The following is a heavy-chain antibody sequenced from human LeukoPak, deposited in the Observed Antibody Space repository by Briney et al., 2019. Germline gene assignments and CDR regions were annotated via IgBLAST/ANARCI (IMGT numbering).Heavy chain of an antibody. D-gene: IGHD3-22*01. V-gene: IGHV1-69*13. Sequence: SVKVSCKASGGTFSSYAISWVRQAPGQGLEWMGGIIPIFGTANYAQKFQGRVTITADESTSTAYMELSSLRFEDTAVYYCARSPYYYDSSGYYYYYYYMDVWGKGTTVTVSS. CDR3: ARSPYYYDSSGYYYYYYYMDV. CDR1: GGTFSSYA. J-gene: IGHJ6*03. CDR2: IIPIFGTA.